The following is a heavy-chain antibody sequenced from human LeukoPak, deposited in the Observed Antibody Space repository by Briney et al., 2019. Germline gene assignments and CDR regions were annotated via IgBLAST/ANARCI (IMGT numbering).Heavy chain of an antibody. CDR3: ARFSNDHGVKFDY. Sequence: SSETLSLTCAVYGGSFSGYYWSWVRQHPEKGLEWIGYIYYSGTAYYNPSLKSRVTMSVDTSKNQFSLKLDSVTAADTAVYYCARFSNDHGVKFDYWGQGTLVTVSS. CDR2: IYYSGTA. V-gene: IGHV4-31*11. D-gene: IGHD4-17*01. CDR1: GGSFSGYY. J-gene: IGHJ4*02.